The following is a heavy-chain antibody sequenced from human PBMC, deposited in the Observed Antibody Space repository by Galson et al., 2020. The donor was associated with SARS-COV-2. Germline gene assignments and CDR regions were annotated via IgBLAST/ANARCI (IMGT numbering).Heavy chain of an antibody. V-gene: IGHV4-31*03. D-gene: IGHD2-21*02. Sequence: SEALSLTCSVSGGSISSGGYYWSWIRQPPGKGLEWIGYIYYSGSTYYNPYLKSRVTISVDTSEHQFSLKLSSVTAADTAVYYCARGGTVTAFSYWGQGTLVTVSS. CDR1: GGSISSGGYY. J-gene: IGHJ4*02. CDR2: IYYSGST. CDR3: ARGGTVTAFSY.